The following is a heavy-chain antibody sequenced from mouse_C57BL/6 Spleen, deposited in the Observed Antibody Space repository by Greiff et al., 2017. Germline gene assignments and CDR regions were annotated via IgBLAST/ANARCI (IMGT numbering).Heavy chain of an antibody. D-gene: IGHD2-5*01. CDR1: GYTFTSYW. V-gene: IGHV1-59*01. Sequence: QVQLQQPGAELVRPGPSVKLSCKASGYTFTSYWMHWVKQRPGQGLEWIGVIDPSDSYTNYNQKFKGKATLTVDTSSSTAYMQLSSLTSEDSAVYYCARKGLSYSNFSCYFDYWGQGTTLTVSS. CDR3: ARKGLSYSNFSCYFDY. J-gene: IGHJ2*01. CDR2: IDPSDSYT.